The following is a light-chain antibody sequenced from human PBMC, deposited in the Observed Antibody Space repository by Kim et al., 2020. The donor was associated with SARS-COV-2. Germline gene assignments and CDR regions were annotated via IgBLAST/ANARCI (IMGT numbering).Light chain of an antibody. V-gene: IGLV4-69*01. CDR1: SGHSSYA. CDR2: LKSDGSN. Sequence: QLVLTQSPSASASLGASVKLTCTLSSGHSSYAIAWHQQQPEKGPRYLMKLKSDGSNSKGDGIPDRFSGSSSGAERYLTISSLQSEDEADYYCQTWGTGIPVFGGGTQLTVL. CDR3: QTWGTGIPV. J-gene: IGLJ3*02.